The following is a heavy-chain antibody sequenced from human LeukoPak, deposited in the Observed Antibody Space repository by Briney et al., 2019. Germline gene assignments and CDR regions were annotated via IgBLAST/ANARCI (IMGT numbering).Heavy chain of an antibody. CDR1: GYTFTGYY. J-gene: IGHJ4*02. Sequence: ASVKVSCKASGYTFTGYYMHWVRQAPGQGLEWMGRINPNSGGTNYAQKFQGRVTMTRDTSISTAYMELSRLRSDDTAVYYCARVLRTTMVRGADTFDYWGQGTQVTVSS. D-gene: IGHD3-10*01. CDR3: ARVLRTTMVRGADTFDY. V-gene: IGHV1-2*06. CDR2: INPNSGGT.